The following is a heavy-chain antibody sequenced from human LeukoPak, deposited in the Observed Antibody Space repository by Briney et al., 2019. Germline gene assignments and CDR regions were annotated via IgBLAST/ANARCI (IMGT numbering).Heavy chain of an antibody. Sequence: ASVKVSCKSSGYTFTSYDINWVRQATGQGLEWMRWMNPSSGSTGYAQKFQGRVTMTRNTSISTAYMELSSLRSEDTAVYYCARGVGFFDPWGQGTLVTVSS. J-gene: IGHJ5*02. D-gene: IGHD3-10*01. CDR3: ARGVGFFDP. CDR1: GYTFTSYD. CDR2: MNPSSGST. V-gene: IGHV1-8*01.